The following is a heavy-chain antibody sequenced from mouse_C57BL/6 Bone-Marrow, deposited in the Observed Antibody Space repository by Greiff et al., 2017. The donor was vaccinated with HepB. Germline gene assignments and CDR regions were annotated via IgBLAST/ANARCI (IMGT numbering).Heavy chain of an antibody. J-gene: IGHJ2*01. CDR2: IYYSGTI. V-gene: IGHV3-5*01. D-gene: IGHD2-4*01. CDR3: AREGYYDYDRYFDY. CDR1: GISITTGNYR. Sequence: EVQLVESGPGLVKPSQTVFLTCTVTGISITTGNYRWSWIRQFPGNKLEWIGYIYYSGTITYNPSLTSRTTITRDTPKNQFFLEMNPLTAEDTATYYCAREGYYDYDRYFDYWGQGTTLTVSS.